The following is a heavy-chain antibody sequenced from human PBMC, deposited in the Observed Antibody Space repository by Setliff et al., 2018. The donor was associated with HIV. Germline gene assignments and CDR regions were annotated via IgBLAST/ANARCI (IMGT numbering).Heavy chain of an antibody. CDR2: IWYDGTNK. CDR1: GFSFSSFG. V-gene: IGHV3-33*03. CDR3: AGRRADAASFDY. Sequence: GGSLRLSCAASGFSFSSFGMHWVRQAPGKGLEWVAVIWYDGTNKNYADSVKGRFTISRDSSKNTVYLQMTSLRPEDTAVYYCAGRRADAASFDYWGRGTLVTVSS. D-gene: IGHD6-13*01. J-gene: IGHJ4*02.